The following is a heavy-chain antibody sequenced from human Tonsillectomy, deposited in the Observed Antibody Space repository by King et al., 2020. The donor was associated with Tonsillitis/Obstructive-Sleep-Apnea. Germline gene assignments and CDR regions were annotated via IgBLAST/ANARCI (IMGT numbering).Heavy chain of an antibody. J-gene: IGHJ4*02. CDR2: FDPEDGET. Sequence: VQLVQSGAEVKKPGASVKVSCKVSGYTLTELSMHWVRQAPGKGLEWMGAFDPEDGETVYAQKFQGTLTMTEDTSTDTAYLELSSLRSEDTAVYYCAIADCRTRCYGNFDYWGQGTLVTVPS. V-gene: IGHV1-24*01. D-gene: IGHD2-2*01. CDR1: GYTLTELS. CDR3: AIADCRTRCYGNFDY.